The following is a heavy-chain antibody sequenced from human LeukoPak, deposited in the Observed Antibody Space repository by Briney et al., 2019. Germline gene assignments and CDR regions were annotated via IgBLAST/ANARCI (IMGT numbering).Heavy chain of an antibody. CDR1: GGSISSYY. CDR3: ARHVAPAAAAGP. J-gene: IGHJ5*02. V-gene: IGHV4-59*08. Sequence: SETLSLTCTVSGGSISSYYWSWIRQPPGKGLEWIGYIYYSGSTNYNPSLKSRVTISVDTSKNQFSLKLSSVTAADTAVYYCARHVAPAAAAGPWGQGTLVTVSS. D-gene: IGHD6-13*01. CDR2: IYYSGST.